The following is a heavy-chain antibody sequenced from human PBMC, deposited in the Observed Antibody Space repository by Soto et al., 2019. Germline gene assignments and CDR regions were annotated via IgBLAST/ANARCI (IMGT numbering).Heavy chain of an antibody. J-gene: IGHJ5*02. D-gene: IGHD3-16*01. V-gene: IGHV3-21*01. CDR2: ISSSSSYI. CDR3: AGYDWFDP. CDR1: GVTFGSYS. Sequence: GGSLRLSCASSGVTFGSYSMNWVRQAPGKGLEWVSSISSSSSYIYYADSVKGRFTISRDNAKNSLYLQMNSLRAEDTAVYYCAGYDWFDPWGQGTLVTVSS.